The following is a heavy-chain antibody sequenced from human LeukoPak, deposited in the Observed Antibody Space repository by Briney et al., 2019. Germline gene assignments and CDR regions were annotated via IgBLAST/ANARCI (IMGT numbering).Heavy chain of an antibody. V-gene: IGHV4-59*01. CDR1: GGSISSYY. CDR2: IYYSGST. Sequence: SETLSLTCTVSGGSISSYYWSWIRQPPGKGLEWIGYIYYSGSTNYNPSLKSRVTISVDTSKNQFSLKLSSVTAADTAVYYCATYYDILSGYTFDYWGQGTLVAVSS. CDR3: ATYYDILSGYTFDY. J-gene: IGHJ4*02. D-gene: IGHD3-9*01.